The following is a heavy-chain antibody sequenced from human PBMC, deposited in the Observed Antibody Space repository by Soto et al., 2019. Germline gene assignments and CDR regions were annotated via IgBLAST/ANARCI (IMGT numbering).Heavy chain of an antibody. V-gene: IGHV1-69*13. D-gene: IGHD6-13*01. CDR1: GGTFSSYA. CDR2: IIPIFGTA. Sequence: GASVKVSCKASGGTFSSYAISWVRQAPGQGLEWMGGIIPIFGTANYAQKFQGRVTITADESTSTAYMELSSLRSEDTAVYYCATSTGRYSSSHRPTYYYYGMDVWSQGTTDTVSS. J-gene: IGHJ6*02. CDR3: ATSTGRYSSSHRPTYYYYGMDV.